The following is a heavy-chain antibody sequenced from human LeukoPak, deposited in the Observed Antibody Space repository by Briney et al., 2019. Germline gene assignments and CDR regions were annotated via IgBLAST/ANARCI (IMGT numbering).Heavy chain of an antibody. CDR2: ISAYNGNT. D-gene: IGHD4-17*01. CDR1: GYTFSNFG. V-gene: IGHV1-18*01. J-gene: IGHJ4*02. CDR3: ARDRDYGDYNTQDLFVY. Sequence: ASVKVSCKASGYTFSNFGISWVRQAPGQGLEWMGWISAYNGNTNYAQRLQGRVTMTTDTSTSTAYMELRSLRSDDTAIYYCARDRDYGDYNTQDLFVYWGQGTLVTVSS.